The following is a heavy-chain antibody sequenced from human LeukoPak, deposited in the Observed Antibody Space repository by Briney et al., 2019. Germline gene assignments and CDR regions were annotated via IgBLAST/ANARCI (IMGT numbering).Heavy chain of an antibody. J-gene: IGHJ3*02. CDR3: ARTSYDFWSGYYSDAFDI. D-gene: IGHD3-3*01. V-gene: IGHV4-34*01. CDR1: GGSFSGYY. CDR2: INHSGST. Sequence: SETLSLTCAVYGGSFSGYYWSWIRQPPGKGLEWIGEINHSGSTNYNPSLKSRVTMSVDTSKNQFSLKLSSVTAVDTAVYYCARTSYDFWSGYYSDAFDIWGQGTMVTVSS.